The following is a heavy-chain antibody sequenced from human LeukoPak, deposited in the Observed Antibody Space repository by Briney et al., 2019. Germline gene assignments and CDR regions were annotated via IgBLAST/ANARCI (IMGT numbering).Heavy chain of an antibody. J-gene: IGHJ4*02. Sequence: PGGSLRLSCAASGFTFSSYWMSWVRQAPGKGLEWVANIKQDGSKKYHVDSVKGRFTISRDNAKNSLYLQMNSLRAEDTAVYYCAREDYYDSSGPFYWGQGTLVTVSS. V-gene: IGHV3-7*01. CDR1: GFTFSSYW. D-gene: IGHD3-22*01. CDR3: AREDYYDSSGPFY. CDR2: IKQDGSKK.